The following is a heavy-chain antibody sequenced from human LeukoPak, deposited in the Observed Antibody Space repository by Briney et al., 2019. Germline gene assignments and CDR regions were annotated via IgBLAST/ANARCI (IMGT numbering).Heavy chain of an antibody. Sequence: GGSLRLSCAASGFTFSSYAMHWVRQAPGKGLEWVALISYDGSDKYYADSVKGRFTISRDNSKNTLYVQMNSLRAEDTAVYYCARSLIAADYWGQGTLVTVSS. J-gene: IGHJ4*02. D-gene: IGHD6-13*01. CDR3: ARSLIAADY. CDR2: ISYDGSDK. CDR1: GFTFSSYA. V-gene: IGHV3-30*04.